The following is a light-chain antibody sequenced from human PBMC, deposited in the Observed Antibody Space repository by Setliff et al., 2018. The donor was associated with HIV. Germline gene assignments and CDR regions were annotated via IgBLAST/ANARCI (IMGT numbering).Light chain of an antibody. CDR3: SSYTSGSTLVV. V-gene: IGLV2-14*01. Sequence: QSVLTQPASVSGSPGQSITISCTGTSSDVGGYIYVSWYQQHTGKAPKLMIYEVSNRPSGVSDRFSGSKSDNTASLTISGLQTEDEADYYCSSYTSGSTLVVFGGGTKVTVL. J-gene: IGLJ3*02. CDR2: EVS. CDR1: SSDVGGYIY.